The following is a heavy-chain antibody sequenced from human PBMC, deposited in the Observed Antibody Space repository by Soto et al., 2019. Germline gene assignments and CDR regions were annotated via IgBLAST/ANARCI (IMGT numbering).Heavy chain of an antibody. CDR1: GGSFSSFY. D-gene: IGHD3-22*01. CDR3: ATYDSGGKFDF. CDR2: VYYSGTI. J-gene: IGHJ4*02. V-gene: IGHV4-59*01. Sequence: SENLALTCTVSGGSFSSFYWSWIRQPPGKGLEWIGYVYYSGTINNNPSLKGRVSISVDTSKNQFSLKLISVTAADTAVYYCATYDSGGKFDFWGQGTLVTVSS.